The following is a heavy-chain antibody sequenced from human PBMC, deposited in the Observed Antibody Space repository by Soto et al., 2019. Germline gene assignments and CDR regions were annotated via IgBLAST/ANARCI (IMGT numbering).Heavy chain of an antibody. CDR1: GFTFSSYA. V-gene: IGHV3-30-3*01. CDR3: ARDPMGRYYGSGRYYFDY. D-gene: IGHD3-10*01. CDR2: ISYDGSNK. J-gene: IGHJ4*02. Sequence: QVQLVESGGGVVQPGRSLRLSCAASGFTFSSYAMHWVRQAPGKGLEWVAVISYDGSNKYYADSVKGRFTISRDNSKNTXXLQMNSRRAEDTAVYYCARDPMGRYYGSGRYYFDYWGQGTLVTVSS.